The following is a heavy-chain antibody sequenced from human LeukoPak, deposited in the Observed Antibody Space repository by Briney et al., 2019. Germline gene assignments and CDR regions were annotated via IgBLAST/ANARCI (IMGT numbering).Heavy chain of an antibody. CDR3: ARDPEYCSSTSCYTGPDY. Sequence: GASVKVSCKASGGTFSSYAISWVRQAPEQGLEWMGGIIPIFGTANYAQKFQGRVTITADESTSTAYMELSSLRSEDTAVYYCARDPEYCSSTSCYTGPDYWGQGTLVTVSS. V-gene: IGHV1-69*13. J-gene: IGHJ4*02. CDR2: IIPIFGTA. CDR1: GGTFSSYA. D-gene: IGHD2-2*02.